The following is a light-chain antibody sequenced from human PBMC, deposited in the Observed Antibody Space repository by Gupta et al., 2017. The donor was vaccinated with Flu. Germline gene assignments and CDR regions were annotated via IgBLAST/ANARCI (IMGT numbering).Light chain of an antibody. V-gene: IGKV4-1*01. CDR1: QSVFYSSNNKNY. CDR3: LQYYSTPILT. J-gene: IGKJ3*01. CDR2: WAS. Sequence: DIVMTQSPDSLAVSLGERATISCKSSQSVFYSSNNKNYLAWYQQKPGQPPKLLIYWASTRESGVPDRFSGSGSGTDFTLSISSLQPEDVAVYYCLQYYSTPILTFGPGTKVDIK.